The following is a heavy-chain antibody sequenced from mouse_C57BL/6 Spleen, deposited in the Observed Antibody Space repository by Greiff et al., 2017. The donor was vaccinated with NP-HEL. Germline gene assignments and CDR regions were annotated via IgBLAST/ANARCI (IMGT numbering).Heavy chain of an antibody. Sequence: QVQLQQSGAELARPGASVKLSCKASGYTFTSYGISWVKQRTGQGLEWIGEIYPRSGNTYYNEKFKGKATLTADKSSSTAYMELRSLTSEDSAVYFCARWLDYGYDVLLAYWGQGTLVTVSA. J-gene: IGHJ3*01. CDR3: ARWLDYGYDVLLAY. V-gene: IGHV1-81*01. CDR1: GYTFTSYG. D-gene: IGHD2-2*01. CDR2: IYPRSGNT.